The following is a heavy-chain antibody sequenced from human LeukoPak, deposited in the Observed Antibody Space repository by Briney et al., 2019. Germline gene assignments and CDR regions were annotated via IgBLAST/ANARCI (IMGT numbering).Heavy chain of an antibody. CDR3: ARSPNYYYFDS. V-gene: IGHV3-30*04. CDR2: TSYDGNNQ. D-gene: IGHD5-24*01. J-gene: IGHJ4*02. CDR1: GFTFSNPV. Sequence: GGSLRLSCSTAGFTFSNPVIHWVRQAPGKGREWVAVTSYDGNNQYYADSVKGRCTISRDDSKNTVYLQMNSLRPDDTAVYYCARSPNYYYFDSWGQGTLVTVSS.